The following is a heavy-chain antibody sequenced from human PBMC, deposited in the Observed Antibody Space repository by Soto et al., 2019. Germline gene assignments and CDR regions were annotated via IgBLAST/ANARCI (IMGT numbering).Heavy chain of an antibody. Sequence: QVQLVQSGAEVKKPGASVKVSCKASGYSFTDYHIHWVRQAPGQGLKWLGRINPKSGGTSTAQKFQGWVTMTTDTSISTASMELTRLTSDDTAIYYCARGDSTDCSNGVCSFFYNHDMDVWGQGTTVTVSS. D-gene: IGHD2-8*01. J-gene: IGHJ6*02. CDR1: GYSFTDYH. V-gene: IGHV1-2*04. CDR2: INPKSGGT. CDR3: ARGDSTDCSNGVCSFFYNHDMDV.